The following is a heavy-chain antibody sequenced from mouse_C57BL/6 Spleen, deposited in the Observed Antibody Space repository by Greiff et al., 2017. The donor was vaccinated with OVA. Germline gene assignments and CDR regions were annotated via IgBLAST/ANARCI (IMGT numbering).Heavy chain of an antibody. Sequence: DVMLVESGGDLVKPGGSLKLSCAASGFTFSSYGMSWVRQTPDKRLEWVATISSGGSYTYSPDSVKGRFTISRDNAKNTLYLQMSSLKSEDTAMYYCARHGGIGTTVVAPFAYWGKGTLVTVSA. CDR1: GFTFSSYG. J-gene: IGHJ3*01. D-gene: IGHD1-1*01. CDR2: ISSGGSYT. CDR3: ARHGGIGTTVVAPFAY. V-gene: IGHV5-6*02.